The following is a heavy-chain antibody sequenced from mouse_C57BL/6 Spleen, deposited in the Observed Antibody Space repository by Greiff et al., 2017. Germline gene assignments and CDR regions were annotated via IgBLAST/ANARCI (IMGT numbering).Heavy chain of an antibody. CDR1: GYAFSSSW. V-gene: IGHV1-82*01. CDR2: IYPGDGDT. J-gene: IGHJ2*01. Sequence: VQGVESGPELVKPGASVKISCKASGYAFSSSWMNWVKQRPGKGLEWIGRIYPGDGDTNYNGKFKGKATLTADKSSSTAYMQLSSLTSEDSAVYFCARGFDDYGSFWGQGTTLTVSS. CDR3: ARGFDDYGSF. D-gene: IGHD1-1*01.